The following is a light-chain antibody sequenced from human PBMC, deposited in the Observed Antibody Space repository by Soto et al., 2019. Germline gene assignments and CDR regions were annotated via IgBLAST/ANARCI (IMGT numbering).Light chain of an antibody. Sequence: EIVMTQSPATLSVSPGERATLSCRASQSVSNNLAWYQQKPGQAPRLLIYFASTRATGTPARFSGSGSGTEFTLTISSLQPEDFVVYYCQQYNNWPLTFGGGTKVETK. J-gene: IGKJ4*01. CDR3: QQYNNWPLT. CDR2: FAS. CDR1: QSVSNN. V-gene: IGKV3D-15*01.